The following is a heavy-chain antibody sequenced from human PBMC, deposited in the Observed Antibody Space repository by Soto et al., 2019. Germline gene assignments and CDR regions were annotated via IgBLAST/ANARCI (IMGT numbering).Heavy chain of an antibody. CDR1: GFTFTRYS. CDR2: ISSTTNYI. CDR3: ARESEDLTSKFDY. V-gene: IGHV3-21*06. J-gene: IGHJ4*02. Sequence: VGSLRLSCAASGFTFTRYSMNWVRQAPGKGLEWVSSISSTTNYIYYGDSMKGRFTISRDNAKNSLYLEMNSLRAEDTAVYYCARESEDLTSKFDYWGQGTLVTVSS.